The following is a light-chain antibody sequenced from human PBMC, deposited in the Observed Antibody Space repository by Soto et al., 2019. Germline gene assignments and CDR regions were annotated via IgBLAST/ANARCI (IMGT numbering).Light chain of an antibody. CDR1: QTIISNY. CDR3: QLYGSSPKT. J-gene: IGKJ1*01. CDR2: GAS. V-gene: IGKV3-20*01. Sequence: IVLTQSPGTLSLSPGERATLSCRATQTIISNYLAWYQQKPGQAPKLVIHGASTRATGIPDRFSGSGSGTDFTLTISRVEPEDFAVYYCQLYGSSPKTFGQGTKVEV.